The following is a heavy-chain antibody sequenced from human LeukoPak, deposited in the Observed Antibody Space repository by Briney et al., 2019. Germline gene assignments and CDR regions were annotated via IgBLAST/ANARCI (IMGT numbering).Heavy chain of an antibody. D-gene: IGHD1-14*01. CDR2: IYYSGST. V-gene: IGHV4-59*01. CDR1: GGSISSYY. Sequence: PSETLSLTCTVSGGSISSYYWSWIRQPPGKVLEWIGYIYYSGSTNYNPSLKSRVTISVDTSKNQFSLKLSSVTAADTAVYYCARDLPEQDAFDIWGQGTMVTVSS. J-gene: IGHJ3*02. CDR3: ARDLPEQDAFDI.